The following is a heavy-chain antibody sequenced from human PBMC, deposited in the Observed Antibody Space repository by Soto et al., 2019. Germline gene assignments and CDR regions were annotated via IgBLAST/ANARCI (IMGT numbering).Heavy chain of an antibody. CDR1: GFFFNNYD. D-gene: IGHD2-2*01. J-gene: IGHJ6*02. V-gene: IGHV3-13*05. CDR2: IGAADDP. CDR3: ARAYTGQLPRRGDYYYALDV. Sequence: SLRLSCVGSGFFFNNYDMHWVRQVMVRGLEWVSAIGAADDPYYSASVKGRFIVSRDNAQKSLYLQMNNLRAADTAVYYCARAYTGQLPRRGDYYYALDVWGRGTTVTVSS.